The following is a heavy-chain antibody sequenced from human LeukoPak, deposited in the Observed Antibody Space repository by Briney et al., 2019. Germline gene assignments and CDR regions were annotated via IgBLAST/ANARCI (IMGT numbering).Heavy chain of an antibody. CDR1: GESMIGHY. V-gene: IGHV4-34*01. D-gene: IGHD3-10*01. CDR2: IHHSGGT. J-gene: IGHJ4*02. CDR3: ARATASGSGRAYDH. Sequence: SETLSPTCAVYGESMIGHYWTWIRQPPGKRLEWIGEIHHSGGTNSNPSLKNRLTMSIDMSKNQFSLKLKSVTAADTAVYYCARATASGSGRAYDHWAQGNLVPVSS.